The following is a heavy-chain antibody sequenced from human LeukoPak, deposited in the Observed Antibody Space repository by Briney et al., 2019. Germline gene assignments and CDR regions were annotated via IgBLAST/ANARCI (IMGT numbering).Heavy chain of an antibody. V-gene: IGHV3-7*05. Sequence: GGSLRLSCAASGFPFSSYWMSWVRQAPGKGLEWVANIKPDGSEKSYVDSVKGRFTISRDNAKNSLYLQMNSLRAEDTAAYYCARGQMAGYWGQGTLVTVSS. J-gene: IGHJ4*02. D-gene: IGHD5-24*01. CDR2: IKPDGSEK. CDR3: ARGQMAGY. CDR1: GFPFSSYW.